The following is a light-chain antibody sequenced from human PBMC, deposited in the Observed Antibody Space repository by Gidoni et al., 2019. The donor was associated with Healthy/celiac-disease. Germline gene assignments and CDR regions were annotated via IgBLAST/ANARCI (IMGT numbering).Light chain of an antibody. Sequence: DIVLTPSPGTLSLSPGERATLTCRASPNVSSSYLAWYQQKPGQAPRLLIYGASSRDTGIPDRFSGSGSGTDFTLTISRLEPEDFAVYYCQQYCSSPQTFGQGTKVEIK. CDR2: GAS. CDR3: QQYCSSPQT. V-gene: IGKV3-20*01. CDR1: PNVSSSY. J-gene: IGKJ1*01.